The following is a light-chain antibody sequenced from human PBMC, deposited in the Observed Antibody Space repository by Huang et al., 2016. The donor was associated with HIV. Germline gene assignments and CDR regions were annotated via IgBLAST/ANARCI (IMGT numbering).Light chain of an antibody. V-gene: IGKV1-33*01. J-gene: IGKJ1*01. CDR3: QQYDSLPPA. Sequence: DIQMTQSPSSLSASVGDRVTITCQASHDISNYLNWYQQKPGKAPNSLIYDASNLETGVPSRFSGGGSGTDFALTITSLQPEDVATYYCQQYDSLPPAFGQGTKVEIK. CDR1: HDISNY. CDR2: DAS.